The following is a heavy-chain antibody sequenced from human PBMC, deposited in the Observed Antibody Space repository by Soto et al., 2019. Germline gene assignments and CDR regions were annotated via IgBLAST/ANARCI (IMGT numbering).Heavy chain of an antibody. Sequence: EVQLVESGGGLVQPGGSLRLSCAASGFTFSSYWMHWVRQAPGKGLVWVSRINSDGSSTSYADSVKGRFTISRDNAKNTLYLQMTRLRGEDTGVYYCVMKTLVVAAATPDDYCGQGTLVTVSS. V-gene: IGHV3-74*01. CDR2: INSDGSST. CDR1: GFTFSSYW. J-gene: IGHJ4*02. D-gene: IGHD2-15*01. CDR3: VMKTLVVAAATPDDY.